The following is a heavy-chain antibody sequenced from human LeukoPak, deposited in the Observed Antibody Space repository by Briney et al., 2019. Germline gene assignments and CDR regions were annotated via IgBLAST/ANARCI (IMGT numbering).Heavy chain of an antibody. V-gene: IGHV1-69*13. CDR1: GGIFSSYA. D-gene: IGHD6-19*01. CDR2: IIPIFGTA. CDR3: ARYSGSIINWFDP. Sequence: GASVKVSCKASGGIFSSYAINWVRQAPGQGLEWMGGIIPIFGTANYAQKFQGRVTITADESTSTAYMELSSLRSEDTAVYYCARYSGSIINWFDPWGQGTLVTVSS. J-gene: IGHJ5*02.